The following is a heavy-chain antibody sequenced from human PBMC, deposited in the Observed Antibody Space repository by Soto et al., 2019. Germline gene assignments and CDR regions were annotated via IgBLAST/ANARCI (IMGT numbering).Heavy chain of an antibody. V-gene: IGHV4-31*03. CDR1: GGSVNSGGYH. Sequence: SETLSLTCTVSGGSVNSGGYHWSWSRQHPGKGLEWIGDIYYSGSTYYNPSLKSRVTISIDTSTNHFSLHLSALTAADTAVYYCARAPIPNWNYYGMDVWGQGTTVTVSS. CDR3: ARAPIPNWNYYGMDV. J-gene: IGHJ6*02. CDR2: IYYSGST. D-gene: IGHD1-1*01.